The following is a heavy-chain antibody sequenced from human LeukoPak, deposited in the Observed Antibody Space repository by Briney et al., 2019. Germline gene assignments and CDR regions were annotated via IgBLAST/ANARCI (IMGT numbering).Heavy chain of an antibody. J-gene: IGHJ4*02. D-gene: IGHD3-22*01. CDR3: AKRGVVIRVILVGFHKEAYYFDS. CDR1: GITLSNYG. V-gene: IGHV3-23*01. CDR2: ISGGGGGT. Sequence: GGSLRLSCAVSGITLSNYGMSWVRQAPGKGLEWVAGISGGGGGTSYADSVKGRVTISRDNSKNTLHLQMNSLRAEDTAVYFCAKRGVVIRVILVGFHKEAYYFDSWGQGALVTVSS.